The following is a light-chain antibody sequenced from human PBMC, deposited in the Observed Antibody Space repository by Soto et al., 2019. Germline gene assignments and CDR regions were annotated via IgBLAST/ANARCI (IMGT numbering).Light chain of an antibody. J-gene: IGLJ1*01. CDR2: DTT. CDR3: LLSYNGPYV. CDR1: TGAVTNGHY. Sequence: QAVVTQEPSLTVSPGGTVTLTCGSSTGAVTNGHYPYWFQQKPGQAPRTLIYDTTNRHSWTPARFSGSLLGGKAPLTLSGEQPEDEAEYYCLLSYNGPYVFGTGTKVTVL. V-gene: IGLV7-46*01.